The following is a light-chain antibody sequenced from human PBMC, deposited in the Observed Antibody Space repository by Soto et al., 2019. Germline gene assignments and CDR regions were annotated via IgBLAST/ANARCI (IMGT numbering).Light chain of an antibody. CDR2: DAS. CDR3: QQCGSSPWT. J-gene: IGKJ1*01. Sequence: EIVLTPSPATLSLSPGERATLSCRASQSVGSFLAWYQQKPGQAPRLLIYDASNRATGIPDRFSGGGSGTDFTLTISRLEPEDFAVYYCQQCGSSPWTFGQGTKVDIK. CDR1: QSVGSF. V-gene: IGKV3-20*01.